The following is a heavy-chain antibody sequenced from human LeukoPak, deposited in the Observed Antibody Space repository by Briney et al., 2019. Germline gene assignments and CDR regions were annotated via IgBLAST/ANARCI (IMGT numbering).Heavy chain of an antibody. Sequence: SETLSLTCTVSGGPIRSYYWSWIRQPPGKVLEWIGYIYSSGSTNYNPSLKSRVTMSVDTSKNQFSLRLGSVTVADTAVYYCARAGDSTGYPFDYWGHGTLVPVS. J-gene: IGHJ4*01. V-gene: IGHV4-59*01. CDR2: IYSSGST. D-gene: IGHD3-22*01. CDR3: ARAGDSTGYPFDY. CDR1: GGPIRSYY.